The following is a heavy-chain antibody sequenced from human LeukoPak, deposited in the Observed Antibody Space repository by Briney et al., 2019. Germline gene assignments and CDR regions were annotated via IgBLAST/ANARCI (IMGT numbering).Heavy chain of an antibody. V-gene: IGHV1-2*02. Sequence: ASVKVSCKASGYTFTGYYMHWVRQAPGQGRAWMGCINPNRGGTNIAQRFQGRATMTMETPIRAPYIAPSRLRADETSGYDCARALGDILTSYYYYMDVGGKGTTVIIAS. D-gene: IGHD3-9*01. CDR3: ARALGDILTSYYYYMDV. CDR2: INPNRGGT. J-gene: IGHJ6*03. CDR1: GYTFTGYY.